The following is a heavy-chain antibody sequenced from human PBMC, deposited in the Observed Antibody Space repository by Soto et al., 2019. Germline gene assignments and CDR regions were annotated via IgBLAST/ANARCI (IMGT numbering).Heavy chain of an antibody. CDR1: GSRFTSYW. V-gene: IGHV5-51*01. D-gene: IGHD4-17*01. Sequence: GESLKISCKASGSRFTSYWIGWVRQMPGKGLELMGIIHPGDSEARYSPSFQGQVTISVEKSTSTGYLQWSSLKASDTAMYYCARHNKPVTSRDYFDQWGQGTLVTVSS. CDR3: ARHNKPVTSRDYFDQ. J-gene: IGHJ4*02. CDR2: IHPGDSEA.